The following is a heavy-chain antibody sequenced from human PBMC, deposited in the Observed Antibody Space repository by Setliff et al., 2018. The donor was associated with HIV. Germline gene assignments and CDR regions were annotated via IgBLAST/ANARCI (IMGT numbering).Heavy chain of an antibody. Sequence: PSETLSLTCAVYGGSVSGYYGSWIRQTPGKGLEWIGEIDHSGSTNYNPSLKSRVTISVDTSKNQFSLKLSSVTAADTAVYYCARDRSNWNYGKNYMDVWGKGTTVTVSS. V-gene: IGHV4-34*01. CDR2: IDHSGST. CDR3: ARDRSNWNYGKNYMDV. J-gene: IGHJ6*03. CDR1: GGSVSGYY. D-gene: IGHD1-7*01.